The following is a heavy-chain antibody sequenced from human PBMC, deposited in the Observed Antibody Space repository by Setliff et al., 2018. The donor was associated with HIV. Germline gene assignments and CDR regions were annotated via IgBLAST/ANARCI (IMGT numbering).Heavy chain of an antibody. CDR1: GGSISSSSYY. CDR3: AVVGATSPFDY. V-gene: IGHV4-39*07. D-gene: IGHD1-26*01. CDR2: INHSGST. J-gene: IGHJ4*02. Sequence: PSETLSLTCTVSGGSISSSSYYWSWIRQPPGKGLEWIGGINHSGSTNYNPSLKSRVTISVDTSKNQFSLRLSSVTAADTAVYYCAVVGATSPFDYWGQGTLVTVSS.